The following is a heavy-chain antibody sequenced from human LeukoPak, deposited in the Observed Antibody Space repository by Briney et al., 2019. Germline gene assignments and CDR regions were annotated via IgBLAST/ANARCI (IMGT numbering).Heavy chain of an antibody. V-gene: IGHV4-34*01. CDR3: ARLKLLWFGERLGINYYGMDV. CDR1: GGSFSGYY. J-gene: IGHJ6*02. Sequence: SETLSLTCAVYGGSFSGYYWSWIRQPPGKGLEWIGEINHSGSTNYNPSLKSRVTISVDTSKNQFSPKLSSVTAADTAVYYCARLKLLWFGERLGINYYGMDVWGQGTTVTVSS. CDR2: INHSGST. D-gene: IGHD3-10*01.